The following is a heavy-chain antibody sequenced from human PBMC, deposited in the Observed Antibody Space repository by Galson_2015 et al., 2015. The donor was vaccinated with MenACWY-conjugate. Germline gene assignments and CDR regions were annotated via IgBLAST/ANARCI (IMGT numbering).Heavy chain of an antibody. CDR1: GFTFSSYS. CDR3: ARSPPARCTDVYCGI. J-gene: IGHJ4*02. Sequence: SLRLSCAASGFTFSSYSMNWVRQSPGKGLEWVSAISPNSTYIHYADSLKSRFTISRDNARNSLFLQMHSLRADVTAVYYCARSPPARCTDVYCGIWGQGALVSVSS. CDR2: ISPNSTYI. V-gene: IGHV3-21*01. D-gene: IGHD5/OR15-5a*01.